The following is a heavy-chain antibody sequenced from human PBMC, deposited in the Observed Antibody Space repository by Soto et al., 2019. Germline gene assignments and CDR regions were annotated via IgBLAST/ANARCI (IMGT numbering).Heavy chain of an antibody. V-gene: IGHV4-34*01. CDR3: ASSSGSGSYYNY. CDR2: INHSGST. CDR1: GGSFSGYY. D-gene: IGHD3-10*01. Sequence: SETLSLTCAVYGGSFSGYYWSWIRQPPGKGLEWIGEINHSGSTTYNPSLKSQVTISVDTSKNQFSLKLSSVNAADTAVYYCASSSGSGSYYNYWGQGTLVTVSS. J-gene: IGHJ4*02.